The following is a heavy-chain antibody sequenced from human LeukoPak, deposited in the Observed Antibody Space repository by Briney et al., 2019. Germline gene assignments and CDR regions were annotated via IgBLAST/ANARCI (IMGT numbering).Heavy chain of an antibody. Sequence: ASLKVSCKASGYTFTSYGISWVRQAPGQGLEWMGWITAYNDNTNFAQKLQGGVTMTTDTSTSTAYMELRSLRSDDTAVYYCARALLWFGEPSHIDYWGQGTLVTASS. CDR2: ITAYNDNT. V-gene: IGHV1-18*01. CDR3: ARALLWFGEPSHIDY. D-gene: IGHD3-10*01. CDR1: GYTFTSYG. J-gene: IGHJ4*02.